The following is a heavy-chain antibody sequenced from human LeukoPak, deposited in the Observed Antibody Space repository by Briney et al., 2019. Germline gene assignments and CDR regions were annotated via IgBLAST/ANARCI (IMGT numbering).Heavy chain of an antibody. CDR2: FDPEDDET. D-gene: IGHD6-13*01. CDR1: GYTLTELS. V-gene: IGHV1-24*01. CDR3: ARGSLGLAAAGPNFDY. Sequence: ASVKVSCKVSGYTLTELSMHWVRQAPGKGLECMGGFDPEDDETIYAQKFQGRVTMTRDTSTSTVYMELSSLRSEDTAVYYCARGSLGLAAAGPNFDYWGQGTLVTVSS. J-gene: IGHJ4*02.